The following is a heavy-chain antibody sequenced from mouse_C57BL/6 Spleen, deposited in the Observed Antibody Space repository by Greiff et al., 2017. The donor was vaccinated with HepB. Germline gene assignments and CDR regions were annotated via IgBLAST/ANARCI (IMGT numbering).Heavy chain of an antibody. CDR2: IDPSDSYT. D-gene: IGHD2-5*01. V-gene: IGHV1-59*01. CDR3: ARKSYYSKRDYFDY. Sequence: VQLQQPGAELVRPGTSVKLSCKASGYTFTSYWMHWVKQRPGQGLEWIGVIDPSDSYTHYNQKFKGKATLTVDTSSSTAYMQLSSLTSEDSAVYYCARKSYYSKRDYFDYWGQGTTLTVSS. J-gene: IGHJ2*01. CDR1: GYTFTSYW.